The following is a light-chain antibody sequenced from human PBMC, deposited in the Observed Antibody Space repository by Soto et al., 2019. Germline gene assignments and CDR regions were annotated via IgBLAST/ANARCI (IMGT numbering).Light chain of an antibody. V-gene: IGKV3-20*01. Sequence: EIVLTQSPGTLSWCPGERATLACRSIQSVRYSYLAWDQQKPGQAPRLLIYGASSRATGIPDSFSGSGSGPDFTLTNIRQGREHVSVQFCEKYRSSPVTFGQGTKVEIK. CDR1: QSVRYSY. CDR2: GAS. CDR3: EKYRSSPVT. J-gene: IGKJ1*01.